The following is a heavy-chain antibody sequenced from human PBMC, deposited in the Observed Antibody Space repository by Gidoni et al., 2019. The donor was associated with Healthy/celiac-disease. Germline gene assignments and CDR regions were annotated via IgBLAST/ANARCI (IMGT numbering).Heavy chain of an antibody. CDR1: GFTFSSYA. CDR2: ISGSGGST. D-gene: IGHD3-16*01. CDR3: AKVGYDYDMGGMDV. V-gene: IGHV3-23*01. J-gene: IGHJ6*02. Sequence: EVQLLESGGGLVQPGGSRSLSCAASGFTFSSYAMSWVRQAPGKGLEWVSAISGSGGSTYYADSVKGRFTISRDNSKNTLYLQMNSLRAEDTAVYYCAKVGYDYDMGGMDVWGQGTTVTVSS.